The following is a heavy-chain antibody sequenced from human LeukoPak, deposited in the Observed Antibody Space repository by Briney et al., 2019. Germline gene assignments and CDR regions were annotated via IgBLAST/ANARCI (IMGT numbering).Heavy chain of an antibody. CDR2: IMPLFGTA. V-gene: IGHV1-69*05. D-gene: IGHD4-17*01. CDR1: GGTFNNSA. J-gene: IGHJ5*02. CDR3: ARDVHGDYGSGWFDP. Sequence: SVKVSCKASGGTFNNSAISWVRQAPGQGLEGLGGIMPLFGTAGYAQKFQARVTITKDESTRTVYLELSSLTSDDTAVYYCARDVHGDYGSGWFDPWGQGTLVSVSS.